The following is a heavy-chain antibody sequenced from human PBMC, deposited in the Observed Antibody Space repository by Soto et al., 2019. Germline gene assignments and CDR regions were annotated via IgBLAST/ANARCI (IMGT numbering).Heavy chain of an antibody. V-gene: IGHV3-23*01. D-gene: IGHD2-2*01. J-gene: IGHJ6*03. CDR1: GFTFSSYA. CDR2: ISGSGSST. CDR3: ASQGTTVSYYYYFMDV. Sequence: EVQLLESGGGLVQPGGSLRLSCAASGFTFSSYAMSWVRQAPGKGLDWVSAISGSGSSTYYADSVKGRFTISRDNSKNTLYLQMNSLRAEDTAIYYCASQGTTVSYYYYFMDVWGKGTTVTVSS.